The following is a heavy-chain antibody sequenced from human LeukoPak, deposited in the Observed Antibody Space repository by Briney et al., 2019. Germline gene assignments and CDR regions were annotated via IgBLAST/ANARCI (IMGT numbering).Heavy chain of an antibody. CDR2: IYTSGST. CDR3: ARDPLFDY. V-gene: IGHV4-61*02. Sequence: PSETLSLTCTVSGVSISSGSYYWSWIRRPAGKGLEWIGRIYTSGSTNYNPSLKSRVTISVDTSKNQFSLKLSSVTAADTAVYYCARDPLFDYWGQGTLVTVSS. CDR1: GVSISSGSYY. J-gene: IGHJ4*02.